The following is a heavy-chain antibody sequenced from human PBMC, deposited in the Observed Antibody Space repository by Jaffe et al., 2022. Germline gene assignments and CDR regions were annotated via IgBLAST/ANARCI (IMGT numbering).Heavy chain of an antibody. CDR2: INPNSGGT. CDR3: AREGAEYQLPIRDAFDI. CDR1: GYTFTGYY. Sequence: QVQLVQSGAEVKKPGASVKVSCKASGYTFTGYYMHWVRQAPGQGLEWMGWINPNSGGTNYAQKFQGRVTMTRDTSISTAYMELSRLRSDDTAVYYCAREGAEYQLPIRDAFDIWGQGTMVTVSS. J-gene: IGHJ3*02. D-gene: IGHD2-2*01. V-gene: IGHV1-2*02.